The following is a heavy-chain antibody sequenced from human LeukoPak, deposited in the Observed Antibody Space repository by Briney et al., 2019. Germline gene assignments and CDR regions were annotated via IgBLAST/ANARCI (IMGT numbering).Heavy chain of an antibody. CDR1: GFTVSSNC. V-gene: IGHV3-66*01. CDR2: IHSSGSWYTT. D-gene: IGHD3-16*01. J-gene: IGHJ6*02. CDR3: ARERGWGAAYYYGMDV. Sequence: GGSLRLSCAASGFTVSSNCMSWVGQDPGKGLERVSVIHSSGSWYTTYYADSVKGRFTISRDNSQNTLYLQMNSLRAEDTAVYYCARERGWGAAYYYGMDVWGQGTTVTVSS.